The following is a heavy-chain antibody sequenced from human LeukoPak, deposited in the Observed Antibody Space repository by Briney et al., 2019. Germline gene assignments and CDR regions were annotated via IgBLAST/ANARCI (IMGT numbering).Heavy chain of an antibody. V-gene: IGHV3-11*01. D-gene: IGHD6-25*01. CDR2: ICSGGNAI. J-gene: IGHJ4*02. Sequence: GSVRLSCAACGFTFSDYYMSWIRPAPGKGLGWVSSICSGGNAIYSVDSVNGRFTITRDNAKNSQYLQMKSQGAGDTAFYYCARDGCITARFFDYWGQGTLVTVSS. CDR1: GFTFSDYY. CDR3: ARDGCITARFFDY.